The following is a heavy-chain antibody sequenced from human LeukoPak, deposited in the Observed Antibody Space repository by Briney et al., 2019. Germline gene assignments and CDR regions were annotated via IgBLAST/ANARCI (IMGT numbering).Heavy chain of an antibody. CDR2: ISSSSSTI. CDR1: GFTFSSYS. V-gene: IGHV3-48*01. Sequence: GGSLRLSCAASGFTFSSYSMNWVRQAPGKGLEWVSYISSSSSTIYYADSVKGRFTISRDNAKNSLYLQMNSLRAEDTAVYYCARSYYDSSGYLSSWGQGTLVTVSS. D-gene: IGHD3-22*01. CDR3: ARSYYDSSGYLSS. J-gene: IGHJ5*02.